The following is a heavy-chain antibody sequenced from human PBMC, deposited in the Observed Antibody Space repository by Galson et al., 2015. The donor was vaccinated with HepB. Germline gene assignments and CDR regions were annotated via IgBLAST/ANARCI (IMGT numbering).Heavy chain of an antibody. J-gene: IGHJ3*02. CDR1: GDSFGNYW. CDR2: IYPGDSDT. CDR3: TRLAIEPPLIAFDM. Sequence: QSGAEVKKPGESLKISCTGSGDSFGNYWIAWVRLMSGRGLEWMGIIYPGDSDTRYSPSFQGQVTISADKSISTAYLQWSSLKASDTAMYYCTRLAIEPPLIAFDMWGQGTMVTVSS. D-gene: IGHD1-14*01. V-gene: IGHV5-51*03.